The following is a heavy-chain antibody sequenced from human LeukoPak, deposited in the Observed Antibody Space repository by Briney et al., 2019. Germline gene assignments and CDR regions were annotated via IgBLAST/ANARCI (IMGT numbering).Heavy chain of an antibody. CDR1: GYTFTDYY. CDR2: INPLRGIT. D-gene: IGHD6-19*01. J-gene: IGHJ5*02. V-gene: IGHV1-46*01. CDR3: TRTMGYRPVAGLKEKWFDP. Sequence: ASAKVSCKTSGYTFTDYYVHWVRQAPGLGLEWMGIINPLRGITIYAQKFQGRVTMTMDTSTSTVYMDLSSLTSADTAVYYCTRTMGYRPVAGLKEKWFDPWGQGTLVTVSS.